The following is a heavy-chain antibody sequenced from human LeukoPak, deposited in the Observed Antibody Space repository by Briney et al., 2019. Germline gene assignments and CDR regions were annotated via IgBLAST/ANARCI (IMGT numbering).Heavy chain of an antibody. CDR3: ARRIAVAGTRYFQH. Sequence: GGSLRLSCAASGFTFSIYSMNWVRQAPGKGLEWVSSISSSSSYIYYADSVKGRFTISRDNAKNSLYLQMNGLRAEDTAVYYCARRIAVAGTRYFQHWGQGTLVTVSS. CDR1: GFTFSIYS. V-gene: IGHV3-21*01. J-gene: IGHJ1*01. CDR2: ISSSSSYI. D-gene: IGHD6-19*01.